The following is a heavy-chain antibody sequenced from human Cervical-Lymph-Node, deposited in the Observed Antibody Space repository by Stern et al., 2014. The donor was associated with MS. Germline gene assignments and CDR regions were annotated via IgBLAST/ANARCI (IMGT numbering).Heavy chain of an antibody. Sequence: ESGPVLVKPTETLMLTCTVSGFSLSNGRMGVSWIRQPPGQALEWLALIFANDERSYSTSRKSRLTISKDTSRSQVVLTMTNMDPVDTATYFCARILYDGAYRGDYWGQGILVTVSS. CDR1: GFSLSNGRMG. CDR2: IFANDER. CDR3: ARILYDGAYRGDY. J-gene: IGHJ4*02. V-gene: IGHV2-26*01. D-gene: IGHD3-10*01.